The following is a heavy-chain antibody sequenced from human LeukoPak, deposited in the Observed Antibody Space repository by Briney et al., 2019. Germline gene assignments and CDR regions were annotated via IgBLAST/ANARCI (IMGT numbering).Heavy chain of an antibody. CDR1: GFTFGNYW. CDR3: AKSDWFDP. CDR2: IRSDGGAT. Sequence: PGESLRLSCATSGFTFGNYWMNWLRQAPGKGLVWVARIRSDGGATTYAESVKGRFTISRDNARNTLYLQMNSLRVDDTAVYYCAKSDWFDPCGRGILVTVSS. J-gene: IGHJ5*02. V-gene: IGHV3-74*01.